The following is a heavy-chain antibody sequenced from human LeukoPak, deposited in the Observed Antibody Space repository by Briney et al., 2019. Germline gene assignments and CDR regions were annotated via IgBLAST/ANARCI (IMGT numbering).Heavy chain of an antibody. Sequence: PSETLSLTCTVSGGAISNYYWSWIRQPPGKGLEWIGYIYYTGDTKYNPSLKSRVTISVDTSKNQFSVKLTFVTAADLAVYYCARSKWSSSFDYWGLGTLVTVSS. CDR2: IYYTGDT. D-gene: IGHD3-10*01. J-gene: IGHJ4*02. V-gene: IGHV4-59*01. CDR1: GGAISNYY. CDR3: ARSKWSSSFDY.